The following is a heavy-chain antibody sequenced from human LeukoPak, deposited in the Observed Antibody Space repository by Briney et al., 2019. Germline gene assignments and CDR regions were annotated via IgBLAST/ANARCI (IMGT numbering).Heavy chain of an antibody. CDR2: ISDTSVYI. D-gene: IGHD2-2*01. J-gene: IGHJ6*03. Sequence: GGSLRLSCAASGFTFSTYSMTWVRQAPGKGLEWVSSISDTSVYIYYADSVKGRFTISRDNSKNTLYLQMNSLRAEDTAVFYCAKDWCSSTSCYLYYYYYYMDVWGKGTTVTISS. V-gene: IGHV3-21*01. CDR1: GFTFSTYS. CDR3: AKDWCSSTSCYLYYYYYYMDV.